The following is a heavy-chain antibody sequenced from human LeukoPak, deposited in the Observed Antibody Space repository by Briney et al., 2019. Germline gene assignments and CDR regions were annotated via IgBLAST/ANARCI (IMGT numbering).Heavy chain of an antibody. CDR1: GGSISSSNW. V-gene: IGHV4-4*02. CDR2: IYHSGST. CDR3: AKDSAGRLLWFGELSVYYYYMDV. D-gene: IGHD3-10*01. Sequence: SGTLSLTCAVSGGSISSSNWWSWVRQPPGKGLEWIGEIYHSGSTNYNPSLKSRVTISVDKSKNQFSLKLSSVTAADTAVYYCAKDSAGRLLWFGELSVYYYYMDVWGKGTTVTVSS. J-gene: IGHJ6*03.